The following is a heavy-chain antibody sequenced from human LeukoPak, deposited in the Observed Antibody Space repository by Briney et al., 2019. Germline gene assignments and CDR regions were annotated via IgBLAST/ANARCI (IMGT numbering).Heavy chain of an antibody. J-gene: IGHJ5*02. Sequence: PGGSLRLSCAASGFTFSSYAMSWVRQAPGKGLEWVSAISGSGGSTYYADSVKGRFTISRDNSKNTLYLQMNSLRAEDTAVYYCAKGGSGVVPAAIWRVISWFDPWGQGTLVTVSS. CDR2: ISGSGGST. CDR1: GFTFSSYA. V-gene: IGHV3-23*01. D-gene: IGHD2-2*02. CDR3: AKGGSGVVPAAIWRVISWFDP.